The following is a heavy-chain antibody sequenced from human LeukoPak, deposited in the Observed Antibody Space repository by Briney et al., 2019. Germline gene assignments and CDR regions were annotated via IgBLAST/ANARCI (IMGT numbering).Heavy chain of an antibody. CDR3: ARAPVTSCRGAFCYPFDI. Sequence: GGSLRLSCAVSGFTFSSYWMSWVRQAPGKGLEWVANIKQDGSEKFYVDSVKGRFTISRDNAKNSVDLQMNSLRADDAAVYYCARAPVTSCRGAFCYPFDIWGQGTLVTVSS. CDR1: GFTFSSYW. V-gene: IGHV3-7*03. CDR2: IKQDGSEK. D-gene: IGHD2-15*01. J-gene: IGHJ4*02.